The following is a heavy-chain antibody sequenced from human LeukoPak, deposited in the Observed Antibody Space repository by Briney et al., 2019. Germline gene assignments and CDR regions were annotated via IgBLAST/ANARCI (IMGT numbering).Heavy chain of an antibody. V-gene: IGHV3-23*01. D-gene: IGHD1-7*01. CDR2: ISGSGGSI. J-gene: IGHJ4*02. CDR3: AKGTNWNYYFDY. CDR1: GFTFSSYA. Sequence: GGSLRLSCTASGFTFSSYAMSWVRQAPGKGLEWVSAISGSGGSIYYADSVKGRFTISRDNSKNTLYLQMNSLRAEDTAVYYCAKGTNWNYYFDYWGQGTLVTVSS.